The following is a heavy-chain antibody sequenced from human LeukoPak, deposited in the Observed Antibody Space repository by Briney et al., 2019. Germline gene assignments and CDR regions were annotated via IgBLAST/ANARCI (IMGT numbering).Heavy chain of an antibody. J-gene: IGHJ4*02. CDR1: GYTFTGYY. CDR2: INPNSGGT. CDR3: AREEVPAAIPVFGY. V-gene: IGHV1-2*02. Sequence: ASVKVSCKASGYTFTGYYMHWGRQAPGQGLEWMVWINPNSGGTNYAQKFQGRVTMTRDTSISTAYMELSRMRSDDTAVYYCAREEVPAAIPVFGYWGQGTLVTVFS. D-gene: IGHD2-2*02.